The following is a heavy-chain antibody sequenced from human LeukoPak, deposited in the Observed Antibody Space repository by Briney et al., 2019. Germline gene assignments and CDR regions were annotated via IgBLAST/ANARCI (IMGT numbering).Heavy chain of an antibody. CDR3: ARFIGVPGTRAFDY. CDR2: IYHSGDT. Sequence: PSETLSLTCAVPGGSINSNNWWSWVRQPPGKGLEWIAEIYHSGDTNYNASLKSRVTISADKSKNQLSLKLNSVTAADTAVYYCARFIGVPGTRAFDYWGQGILVTVSS. V-gene: IGHV4-4*02. D-gene: IGHD6-19*01. CDR1: GGSINSNNW. J-gene: IGHJ4*02.